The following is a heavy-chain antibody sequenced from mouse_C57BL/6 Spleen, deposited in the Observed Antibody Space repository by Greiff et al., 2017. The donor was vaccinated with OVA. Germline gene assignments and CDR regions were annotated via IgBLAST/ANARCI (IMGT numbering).Heavy chain of an antibody. D-gene: IGHD2-1*01. CDR1: GFTFSSYG. CDR2: ISSGGSYT. CDR3: ARHEGNYRVWFAY. Sequence: EVQGVESGGDLVKPGGSLKLSCAASGFTFSSYGMSWVRQTPDKRLEWVATISSGGSYTYYPDSVKGRFTISRDNAKNTLYLQMSSLKSEDTAMYYCARHEGNYRVWFAYWGQGTLVTVSA. J-gene: IGHJ3*01. V-gene: IGHV5-6*01.